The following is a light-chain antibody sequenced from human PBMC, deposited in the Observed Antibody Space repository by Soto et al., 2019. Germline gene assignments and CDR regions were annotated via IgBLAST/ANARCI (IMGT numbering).Light chain of an antibody. CDR3: QQGFRSSIT. J-gene: IGKJ5*01. V-gene: IGKV1-39*01. CDR2: ATS. CDR1: QSIGNY. Sequence: DIQMTQSPSSLSASLGDSVTITCRTSQSIGNYLNWYQQKPGKAPTLLIYATSNLQSGVPSRFSGSGSGTDFTLTISSLQPEDSPSYYCQQGFRSSITFGQGTRLEIK.